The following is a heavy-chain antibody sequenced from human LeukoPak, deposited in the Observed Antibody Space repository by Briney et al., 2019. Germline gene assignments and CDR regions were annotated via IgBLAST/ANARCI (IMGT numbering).Heavy chain of an antibody. Sequence: GESLKISCKGSGYSFTSYWIGWVRQMPGKGLEWMGIIYPGDSDTRYSPSFQGQVTISADKSISTAYLQWSSLKASGTAMYYCARLNYLAAAGTGGYFQHWGQGTLVTVSS. CDR3: ARLNYLAAAGTGGYFQH. CDR1: GYSFTSYW. CDR2: IYPGDSDT. V-gene: IGHV5-51*01. D-gene: IGHD6-13*01. J-gene: IGHJ1*01.